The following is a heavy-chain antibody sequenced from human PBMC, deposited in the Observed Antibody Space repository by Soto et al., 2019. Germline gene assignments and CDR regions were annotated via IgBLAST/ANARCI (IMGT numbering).Heavy chain of an antibody. CDR2: IYYSGST. Sequence: PSETLSLTCTVSGGSISSYYWSWIRQPPGKGLEWIGYIYYSGSTNYNPSLKSRVTISVDTSKNQFSLKLSSVTAADTAVYYCARESVYYYDSSGYYWTSMDVWVQGTTVTVS. CDR1: GGSISSYY. J-gene: IGHJ6*02. CDR3: ARESVYYYDSSGYYWTSMDV. D-gene: IGHD3-22*01. V-gene: IGHV4-59*01.